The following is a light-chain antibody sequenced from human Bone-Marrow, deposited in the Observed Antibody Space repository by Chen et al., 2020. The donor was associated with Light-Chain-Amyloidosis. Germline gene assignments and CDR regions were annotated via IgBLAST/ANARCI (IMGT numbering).Light chain of an antibody. V-gene: IGLV3-25*03. CDR3: QSADSSGTYEVI. CDR2: RDT. Sequence: SYELTQPPSDSVSPGQTARITGSGDDLPTKYAYWYQQKPGQAPVLVIHRDTERPSGISERFSGSSSGTTATLTISGVQAEDEADYHCQSADSSGTYEVIFGGGTKLTVL. CDR1: DLPTKY. J-gene: IGLJ2*01.